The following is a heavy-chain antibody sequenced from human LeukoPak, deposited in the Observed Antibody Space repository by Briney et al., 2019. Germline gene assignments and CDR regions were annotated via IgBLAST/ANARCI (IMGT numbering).Heavy chain of an antibody. CDR3: ARERRDYFDY. CDR2: ISYDGSNK. Sequence: GRSLRLSCAASGFTFSSYAMHWVRQAPGKGLEWVAVISYDGSNKYYADSVKGRFTISRDNSKNTLYLQMNSLRAEDTAVYYCARERRDYFDYWGQGTLVTVSS. V-gene: IGHV3-30*04. CDR1: GFTFSSYA. J-gene: IGHJ4*02.